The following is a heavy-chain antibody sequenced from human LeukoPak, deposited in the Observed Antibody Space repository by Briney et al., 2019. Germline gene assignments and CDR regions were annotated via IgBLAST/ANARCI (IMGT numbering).Heavy chain of an antibody. D-gene: IGHD2-2*01. V-gene: IGHV4-4*09. CDR3: ARSGRHCSSTSCYPRPSNWFDP. J-gene: IGHJ5*02. Sequence: PSETLSLTCTVSGGSISSYYWSWIRQPPGKGLEWIGYIYTSGSTNYNPSLKSRVTISVDTSKNQFSLKLSSVTAADTAVYYCARSGRHCSSTSCYPRPSNWFDPWGQGTLVTVSS. CDR1: GGSISSYY. CDR2: IYTSGST.